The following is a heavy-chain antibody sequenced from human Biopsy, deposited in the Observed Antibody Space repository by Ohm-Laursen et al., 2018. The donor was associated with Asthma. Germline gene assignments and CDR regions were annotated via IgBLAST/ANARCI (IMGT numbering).Heavy chain of an antibody. CDR1: GGSFSGYY. Sequence: GTLSLTCAVYGGSFSGYYWSWIRQPPGKGLEWIGEINHSGSTSYNPSLKSRVTISVDTSKNQFSLKLSSVTAADTAVYYCARAGQCSSTSCYNPGWFDPWGQGTLVTVSS. CDR3: ARAGQCSSTSCYNPGWFDP. D-gene: IGHD2-2*01. V-gene: IGHV4-34*01. J-gene: IGHJ5*02. CDR2: INHSGST.